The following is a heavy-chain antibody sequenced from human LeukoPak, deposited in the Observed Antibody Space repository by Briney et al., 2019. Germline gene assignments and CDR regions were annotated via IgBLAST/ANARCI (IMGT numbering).Heavy chain of an antibody. CDR1: GFTFSSYW. CDR3: ARAGEGLLAYSFDI. CDR2: INSDGSGT. V-gene: IGHV3-74*01. J-gene: IGHJ3*02. Sequence: GGSLRLSCAASGFTFSSYWMHWVRQGPGKGLVWVSRINSDGSGTSYADSVKGRFTISRDNAKNTLYLQMNSLRAEDTAVYYCARAGEGLLAYSFDIWGQGTMVTVSS. D-gene: IGHD1-26*01.